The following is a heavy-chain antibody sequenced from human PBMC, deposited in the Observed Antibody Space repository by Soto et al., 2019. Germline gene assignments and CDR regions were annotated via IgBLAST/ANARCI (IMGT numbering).Heavy chain of an antibody. J-gene: IGHJ6*02. CDR1: GFTFSSYE. CDR2: ISSSGSTI. Sequence: GGSLRVSCAASGFTFSSYEMNWVRQAPGKGLEWVSYISSSGSTIYYADSVKGRFTISRDNAKNSLYLQMNSLRAEDTAVYYCATVLPAAIQVGMDVWGQGTTVTVSS. D-gene: IGHD2-2*02. V-gene: IGHV3-48*03. CDR3: ATVLPAAIQVGMDV.